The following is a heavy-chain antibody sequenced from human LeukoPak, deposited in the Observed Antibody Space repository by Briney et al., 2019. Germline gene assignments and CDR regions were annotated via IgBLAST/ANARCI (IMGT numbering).Heavy chain of an antibody. D-gene: IGHD3-10*01. V-gene: IGHV1-18*01. J-gene: IGHJ4*01. CDR3: ARDLFPDYYGSGSYCSPTDY. CDR1: GYTFANYG. Sequence: ASVKVSCKASGYTFANYGIGWVRQAPGRGLEWMGWTNPFNGNTNYAQNFQGRVTVTTDTSTSTAYMELRSLRSDDAAVYYWARDLFPDYYGSGSYCSPTDYWGQGTLVIVSS. CDR2: TNPFNGNT.